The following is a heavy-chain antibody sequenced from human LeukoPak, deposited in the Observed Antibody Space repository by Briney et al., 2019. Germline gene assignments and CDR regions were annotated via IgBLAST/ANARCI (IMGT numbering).Heavy chain of an antibody. V-gene: IGHV1-8*02. CDR1: GGTFSSYA. CDR2: MNPNSGNT. D-gene: IGHD6-13*01. Sequence: ASVKVSCKASGGTFSSYAISWVRQATGQGLEWMGWMNPNSGNTGYAQKFQGRVTMTRNTSISTAYMELSSLRSEDTAVYYCARGRKYSSSWYPHYYYYGMDVWGQGTTVTVSS. CDR3: ARGRKYSSSWYPHYYYYGMDV. J-gene: IGHJ6*02.